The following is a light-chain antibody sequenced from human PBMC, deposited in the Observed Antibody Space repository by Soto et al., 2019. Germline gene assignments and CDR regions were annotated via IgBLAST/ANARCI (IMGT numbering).Light chain of an antibody. CDR3: QQYGGLLYT. J-gene: IGKJ2*01. Sequence: EIVLTQSPGTLSLSPGERATLSCMASQTISTRFVAWYQQKPGQAPRLLIYGASSRATGIPDRFSGSGSGTDFTLTISRLEPEDFAVYSCQQYGGLLYTFGQGTTLEIK. CDR2: GAS. CDR1: QTISTRF. V-gene: IGKV3-20*01.